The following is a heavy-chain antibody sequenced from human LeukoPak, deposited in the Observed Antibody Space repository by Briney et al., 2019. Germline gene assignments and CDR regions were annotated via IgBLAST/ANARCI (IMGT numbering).Heavy chain of an antibody. Sequence: GGSLRLSCAASGFAFSSYAMSWVRQAPGKGLEWVSSISGSGHSTYYADSVKGRFTIPRDNSKNTLYLQMNSLRAEDTAVYYCAKDPVEMAAISYFDYWGQGTLVTVSS. D-gene: IGHD5-24*01. J-gene: IGHJ4*02. CDR3: AKDPVEMAAISYFDY. CDR1: GFAFSSYA. V-gene: IGHV3-23*01. CDR2: ISGSGHST.